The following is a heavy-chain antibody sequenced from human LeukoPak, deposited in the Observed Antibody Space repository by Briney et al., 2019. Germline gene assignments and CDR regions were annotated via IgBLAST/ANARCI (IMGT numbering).Heavy chain of an antibody. CDR1: GYPISSDYY. CDR3: ARVDNSGWRGINCFDP. Sequence: SETLSLTCTVSGYPISSDYYWGWIRQPPGKGLEWIGSIYHSGNTYYNPSLKSRVTISVDTSKNQFSLKLSSVTAADTAVYYCARVDNSGWRGINCFDPWGQGTLVTVSS. V-gene: IGHV4-38-2*02. D-gene: IGHD6-19*01. CDR2: IYHSGNT. J-gene: IGHJ5*02.